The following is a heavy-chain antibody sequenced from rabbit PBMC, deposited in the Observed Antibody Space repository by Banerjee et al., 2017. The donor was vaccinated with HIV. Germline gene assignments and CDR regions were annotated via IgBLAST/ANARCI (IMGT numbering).Heavy chain of an antibody. CDR1: GFDFSSNA. J-gene: IGHJ4*01. Sequence: QEQLEESGGDLVKPGASLTLTCTASGFDFSSNAMCWVRQAPGKGLEWIACINSNTGNTGYASWAKGPFTIPKTSSTTVTLQMTSLTAADTATYFCARDLAGVIGWNFGLWGQGTLVTVS. V-gene: IGHV1S45*01. CDR3: ARDLAGVIGWNFGL. CDR2: INSNTGNT. D-gene: IGHD4-1*01.